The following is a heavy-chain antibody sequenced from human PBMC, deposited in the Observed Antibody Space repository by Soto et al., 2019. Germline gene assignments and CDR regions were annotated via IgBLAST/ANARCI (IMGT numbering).Heavy chain of an antibody. CDR3: ARGRTLLWFGESDYYNMDV. CDR2: INPNSGDT. D-gene: IGHD3-10*01. V-gene: IGHV1-2*04. J-gene: IGHJ6*02. Sequence: SCKTSGYTFTGYYIHWVRQAPGQGLEWLGWINPNSGDTNYAQNFQGWVAMTRDTSISTAYMELTILRSDDTALYYCARGRTLLWFGESDYYNMDVWGQGTTVTVSS. CDR1: GYTFTGYY.